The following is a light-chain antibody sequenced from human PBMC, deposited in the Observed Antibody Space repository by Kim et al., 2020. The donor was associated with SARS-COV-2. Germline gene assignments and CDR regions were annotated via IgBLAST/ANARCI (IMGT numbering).Light chain of an antibody. Sequence: AGDRGTLSCTTSEGGGGGVAWYQQSPGQAPRLLICDASTRATGIAARISGSGWGTEFTLTITSLQSEDCAIYYCQQYHSRPPWTFGQGTKVDIK. CDR1: EGGGGG. J-gene: IGKJ1*01. CDR3: QQYHSRPPWT. V-gene: IGKV3-15*01. CDR2: DAS.